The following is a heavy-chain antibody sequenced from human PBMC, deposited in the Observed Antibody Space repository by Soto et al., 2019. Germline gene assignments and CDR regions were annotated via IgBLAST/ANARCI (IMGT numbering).Heavy chain of an antibody. Sequence: QVQLVQSGTEVKKPGDSVTVSCKSSGYTFTDFYLHWLRQAPGQGLEWVGWINPKTGDTKSSQKFQGRVTMSRDTSVSTAYIDLTSLTSDDTAMYYCATGTNGTTGWYHPWGQGTRVTVSS. D-gene: IGHD1-1*01. CDR1: GYTFTDFY. J-gene: IGHJ5*02. CDR2: INPKTGDT. V-gene: IGHV1-2*02. CDR3: ATGTNGTTGWYHP.